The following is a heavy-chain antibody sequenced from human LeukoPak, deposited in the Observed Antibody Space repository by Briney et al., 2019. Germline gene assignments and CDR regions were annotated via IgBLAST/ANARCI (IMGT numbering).Heavy chain of an antibody. J-gene: IGHJ4*02. CDR2: ISYDGSNK. D-gene: IGHD3-22*01. CDR3: ARDVHYYYDSSGYDY. Sequence: GGSLRLSCAASGFTFSSYAMHWVRQAPGKGLEWVAVISYDGSNKYYADSVKGRFTISRDNAKNSLYLQMNSLRAEDTAVYYCARDVHYYYDSSGYDYWGQGTLVTVSS. V-gene: IGHV3-30-3*01. CDR1: GFTFSSYA.